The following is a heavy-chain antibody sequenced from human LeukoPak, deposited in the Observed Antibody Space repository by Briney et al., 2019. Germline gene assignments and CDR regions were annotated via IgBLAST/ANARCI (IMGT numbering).Heavy chain of an antibody. Sequence: PSETLSLTCAVSGGSISSGGYSWSWIRQPPGKGLEWIGYSYYSGSTYYNPSLKSRVTISVDTSKNQFSLKLSSVTAADTAVYYCARDGGVGPWGQGTLVTVSS. V-gene: IGHV4-30-2*05. CDR3: ARDGGVGP. D-gene: IGHD2-8*02. J-gene: IGHJ5*02. CDR1: GGSISSGGYS. CDR2: SYYSGST.